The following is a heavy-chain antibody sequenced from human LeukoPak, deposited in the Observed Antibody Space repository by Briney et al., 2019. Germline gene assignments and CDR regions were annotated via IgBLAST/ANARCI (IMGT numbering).Heavy chain of an antibody. CDR1: GFTFSSYW. D-gene: IGHD6-13*01. Sequence: GGSLRLSCAASGFTFSSYWMSWVRQAPGKGLEWVANIKQDGSEKYYVDSVKGRFTISRDNAKNSLYLQMNSLRAEDTAVYYCARDILPGYSSSWYDRFDYWGQGTLVTVSS. J-gene: IGHJ4*02. CDR3: ARDILPGYSSSWYDRFDY. V-gene: IGHV3-7*01. CDR2: IKQDGSEK.